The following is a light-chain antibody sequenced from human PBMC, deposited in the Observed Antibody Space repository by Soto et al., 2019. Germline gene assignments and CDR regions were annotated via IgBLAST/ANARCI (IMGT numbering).Light chain of an antibody. J-gene: IGLJ1*01. Sequence: SVLTQPASVSGSPGQSITISCTGSSSDVGSYNLVSWYQQHPGKAPKLMIYEGTKRPSGVSNRFSGSKSGNTASLTISGLQAEDEADYYCQSYDSSLSGSRVFGTGTKVTVL. CDR1: SSDVGSYNL. CDR2: EGT. V-gene: IGLV2-14*02. CDR3: QSYDSSLSGSRV.